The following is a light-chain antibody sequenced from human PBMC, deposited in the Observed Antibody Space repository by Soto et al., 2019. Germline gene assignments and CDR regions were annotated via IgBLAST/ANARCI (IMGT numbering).Light chain of an antibody. V-gene: IGKV3-15*01. CDR1: QSISSN. CDR3: HQYNNWPPWT. Sequence: EIVMTERPATMSVSPGERATLSCRASQSISSNLAWYQQKPGQAPRLLIFGASTRATGIPARFSGSGSGTEFTLTISSLQSEDFAVYYCHQYNNWPPWTFGQGTKVDIK. CDR2: GAS. J-gene: IGKJ1*01.